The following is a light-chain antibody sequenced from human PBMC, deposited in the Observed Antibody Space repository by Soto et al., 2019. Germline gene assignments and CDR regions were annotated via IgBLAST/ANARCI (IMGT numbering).Light chain of an antibody. J-gene: IGKJ4*01. CDR3: QQRSSTPPLT. V-gene: IGKV1-39*01. CDR1: QSISSY. CDR2: AAS. Sequence: IQMTQSPSSLSASVGDRVTITCRASQSISSYLNWYQQKPGKAPKLLIYAASSLQSGVPSRFSGSGSGTDFTLTISSLQPEDFATYYCQQRSSTPPLTFGGGTKVDI.